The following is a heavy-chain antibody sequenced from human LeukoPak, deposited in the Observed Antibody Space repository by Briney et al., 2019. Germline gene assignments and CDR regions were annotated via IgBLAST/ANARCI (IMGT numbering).Heavy chain of an antibody. CDR3: ATQYGSGSRYYGMDV. CDR1: GFTFSSYG. J-gene: IGHJ6*02. V-gene: IGHV3-30*03. D-gene: IGHD3-10*01. CDR2: ISYDGSNK. Sequence: GGSLRLSCAASGFTFSSYGMHRVRQAPGKGLEWVAVISYDGSNKYYADSVKGRFTISRDNSKNTLYLQMNSLRAEDTAVYYCATQYGSGSRYYGMDVWGQGTTVTVSS.